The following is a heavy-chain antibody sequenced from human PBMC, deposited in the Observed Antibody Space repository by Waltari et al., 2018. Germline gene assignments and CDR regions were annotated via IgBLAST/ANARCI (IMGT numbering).Heavy chain of an antibody. Sequence: EVQLVESGGGLVQPGGSMRLSCVISGLHFNSYSMGWVRQAPGGGLEWGGSIKQYGSVTWYVDAVGGRFTISRDNARRSMDLQMNSLRGEDMAVYYCVRDGDDNKPPDNYDYWGQGTLVTVSS. J-gene: IGHJ4*02. CDR1: GLHFNSYS. CDR3: VRDGDDNKPPDNYDY. V-gene: IGHV3-7*01. CDR2: IKQYGSVT. D-gene: IGHD1-1*01.